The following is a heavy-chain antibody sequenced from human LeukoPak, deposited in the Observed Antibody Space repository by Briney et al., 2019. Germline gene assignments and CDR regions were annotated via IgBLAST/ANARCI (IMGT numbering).Heavy chain of an antibody. J-gene: IGHJ3*02. CDR3: ARYPLGYCSSPKCHDAFDI. CDR1: GGSVSSYY. D-gene: IGHD2-2*01. V-gene: IGHV4-59*08. CDR2: VYSSGST. Sequence: PSETLSLTCTVSGGSVSSYYWSWIRQPPGKGLEWIGYVYSSGSTNYNPSLKSRVTISVDTSKNQFSLKLNSVTAADTAVYYCARYPLGYCSSPKCHDAFDIWGQGTTVTVSS.